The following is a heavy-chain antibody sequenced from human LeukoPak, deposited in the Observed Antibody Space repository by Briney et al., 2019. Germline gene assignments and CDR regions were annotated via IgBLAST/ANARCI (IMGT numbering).Heavy chain of an antibody. CDR2: INPNSGGT. Sequence: ASVKVSCKASGGTFSSYAISWVRQAPGQGLEWMGWINPNSGGTNYAQKFQGRVTMTRDTSISTAYMELSRLRSDDTAVYYCARDEQYQLMILDFWGQGTLITVSS. J-gene: IGHJ4*02. V-gene: IGHV1-2*02. CDR1: GGTFSSYA. CDR3: ARDEQYQLMILDF. D-gene: IGHD3-16*01.